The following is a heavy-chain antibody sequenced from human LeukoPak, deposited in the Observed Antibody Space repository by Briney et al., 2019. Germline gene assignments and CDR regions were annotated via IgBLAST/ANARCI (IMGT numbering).Heavy chain of an antibody. CDR2: IYTSGST. J-gene: IGHJ5*02. CDR3: ARDGQSDIYSGSYCWFDP. V-gene: IGHV4-4*07. Sequence: SETLSLTCTVSGGSISSYYWSWIRQPAGKGLEWIGRIYTSGSTNYNPSLKSRVTMSVDTSKNQFSLKLSSVTAADTAVYYCARDGQSDIYSGSYCWFDPWGQGTLVTVSS. CDR1: GGSISSYY. D-gene: IGHD1-26*01.